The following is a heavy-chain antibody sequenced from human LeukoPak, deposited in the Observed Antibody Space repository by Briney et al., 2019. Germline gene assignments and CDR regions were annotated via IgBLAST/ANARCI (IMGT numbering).Heavy chain of an antibody. V-gene: IGHV3-23*01. CDR2: ISGSGGST. D-gene: IGHD3-9*01. CDR1: GFTFSSYA. CDR3: AKDQLLRLRYFDWRGSGYFDY. J-gene: IGHJ4*02. Sequence: GGSLRLSCAASGFTFSSYAMSWVRQAPGKGLEWVSAISGSGGSTYYADSVKGRFTISRDNSKNTLYLQMNSLRAEDTAVYYCAKDQLLRLRYFDWRGSGYFDYWGQGTLVTVSP.